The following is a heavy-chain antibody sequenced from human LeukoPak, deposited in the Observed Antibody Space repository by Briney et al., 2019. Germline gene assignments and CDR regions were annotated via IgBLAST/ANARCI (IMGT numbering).Heavy chain of an antibody. Sequence: GSLRLSCAASGLTFSGSAMSWVRQPPGKGLEWIGQIHYSGSADYSPSLKSRVTISVDSSKNQISLKVTSVTTADAAVYYCARFGIDYDMDVWGQGTTVTVS. CDR1: GLTFSGSA. D-gene: IGHD1-14*01. CDR2: IHYSGSA. CDR3: ARFGIDYDMDV. J-gene: IGHJ6*02. V-gene: IGHV4-59*01.